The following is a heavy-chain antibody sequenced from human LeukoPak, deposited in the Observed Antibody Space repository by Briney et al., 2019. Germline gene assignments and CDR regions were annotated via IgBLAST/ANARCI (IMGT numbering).Heavy chain of an antibody. D-gene: IGHD3-10*01. V-gene: IGHV3-30*18. CDR3: AKDFYYYGSGSDAFDI. J-gene: IGHJ3*02. CDR2: ISYDGSNK. Sequence: GGSLRLSCAASGFTFSSYGMHWVRQAPGKGLEWVAVISYDGSNKYYADSVKGGFTISRDNSKNTLYLQMNSLRAEDTAVYYCAKDFYYYGSGSDAFDIWGQGTMVTVSS. CDR1: GFTFSSYG.